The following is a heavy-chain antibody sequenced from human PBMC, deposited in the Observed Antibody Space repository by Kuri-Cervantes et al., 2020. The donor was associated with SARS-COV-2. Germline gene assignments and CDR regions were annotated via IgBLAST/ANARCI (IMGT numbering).Heavy chain of an antibody. Sequence: GGSLRLSCAASGFTFSSYAMSWVRQAPGKGLEWVSVISASGASTYYADSVKGRFTISRDNSKNTLYLQMNSLRAEDTAVSYCAKVGTSIAVSGRFDYWGQGTLVTVSS. CDR3: AKVGTSIAVSGRFDY. CDR2: ISASGAST. J-gene: IGHJ4*02. D-gene: IGHD6-19*01. V-gene: IGHV3-23*01. CDR1: GFTFSSYA.